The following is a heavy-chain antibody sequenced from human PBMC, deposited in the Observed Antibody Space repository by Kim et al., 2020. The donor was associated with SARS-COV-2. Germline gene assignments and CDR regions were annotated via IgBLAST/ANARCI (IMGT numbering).Heavy chain of an antibody. Sequence: ASVKVSCKASGYTFTSYGISWVRQAPGQGLEWMGWISAYNGNTNYAQKLQGRVTMTTDTSTSTAYMELRSLRSDDTAVYYCARVLLRYFDWLPSSFDYWGQGTLVTVSS. V-gene: IGHV1-18*01. J-gene: IGHJ4*02. CDR1: GYTFTSYG. CDR2: ISAYNGNT. CDR3: ARVLLRYFDWLPSSFDY. D-gene: IGHD3-9*01.